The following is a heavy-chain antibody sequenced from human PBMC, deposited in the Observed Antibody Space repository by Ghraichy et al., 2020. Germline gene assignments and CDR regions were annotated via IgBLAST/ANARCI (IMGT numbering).Heavy chain of an antibody. CDR1: GYSFSNYW. CDR2: IYPSDSDA. Sequence: GESLNISCKGSGYSFSNYWIGWVRQMPGTGLEWMGVIYPSDSDARYSPSFQGQVTISADKSISTAYLQWSSLEASDTAIYYCARSAYSGYEADYWGQGTLVTVSS. CDR3: ARSAYSGYEADY. V-gene: IGHV5-51*01. J-gene: IGHJ4*02. D-gene: IGHD5-12*01.